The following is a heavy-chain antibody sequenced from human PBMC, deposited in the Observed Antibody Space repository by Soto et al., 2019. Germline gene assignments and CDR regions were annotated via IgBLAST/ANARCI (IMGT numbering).Heavy chain of an antibody. J-gene: IGHJ4*02. V-gene: IGHV3-30-3*01. CDR1: GFTFSSYA. Sequence: QVQLVESGGGVVQPGRSLRLSCAASGFTFSSYAMHWVRQAPGKGLEWVAVISYDGSNKYYADSVKGRFTISRDNSKNTLYLQMYSLRAEDTAVYYCARGDDYGDRKADWGQGTLVTVSS. CDR3: ARGDDYGDRKAD. D-gene: IGHD4-17*01. CDR2: ISYDGSNK.